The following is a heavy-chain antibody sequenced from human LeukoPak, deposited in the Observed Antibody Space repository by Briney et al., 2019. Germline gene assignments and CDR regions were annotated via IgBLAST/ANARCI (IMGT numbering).Heavy chain of an antibody. D-gene: IGHD6-19*01. CDR3: VRVGSVAGSDYLDY. CDR2: SRNKAKSYTT. Sequence: PGESLRLSCAVSGFTFSDHFLDWVRQAPGKGLEWVGRSRNKAKSYTTEYAASVKGRFTISRDDSKNSLYLQMNSLKTADTAVYYCVRVGSVAGSDYLDYWGQGTLVTVSS. CDR1: GFTFSDHF. J-gene: IGHJ4*02. V-gene: IGHV3-72*01.